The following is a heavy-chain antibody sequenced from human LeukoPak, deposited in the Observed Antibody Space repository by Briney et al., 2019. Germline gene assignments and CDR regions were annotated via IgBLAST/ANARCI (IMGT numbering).Heavy chain of an antibody. CDR2: IYYSGST. CDR3: ARDRRPSSGYLNWFDP. CDR1: GGSISSSSYY. D-gene: IGHD3-22*01. V-gene: IGHV4-39*07. J-gene: IGHJ5*02. Sequence: PSETLSLTCTVSGGSISSSSYYWGWIRQPPGKGLEWIGSIYYSGSTYYNPSLKSRVTISVDTSKNQFSLKLSPVTAADTAVYYCARDRRPSSGYLNWFDPWGQGTLVTVSS.